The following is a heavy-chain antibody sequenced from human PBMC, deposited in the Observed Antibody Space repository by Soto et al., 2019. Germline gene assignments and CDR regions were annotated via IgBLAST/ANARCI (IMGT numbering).Heavy chain of an antibody. CDR3: AKGGRHGMRYYYGMDV. CDR2: ISYDGSNK. CDR1: GFTFSSYG. Sequence: GGSLRLSCAASGFTFSSYGMHWVRQAPGKGLEWVAVISYDGSNKYYADSVKGRFTISRDNSKNTLYLQMNSLRAEDTAVYYCAKGGRHGMRYYYGMDVWGQGXTVTVYS. D-gene: IGHD1-26*01. V-gene: IGHV3-30*18. J-gene: IGHJ6*02.